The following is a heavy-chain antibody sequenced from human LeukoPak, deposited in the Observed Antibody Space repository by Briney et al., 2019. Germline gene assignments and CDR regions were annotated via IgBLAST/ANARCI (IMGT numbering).Heavy chain of an antibody. Sequence: SETLSLTCTVSGGSISSGGYYWSWIRQHPGKGLEWIGYIYYSGSTYYNPSLKSRVTISVDTSKNQFSLKLSSVTAADTAVYYCARDGAGYGGNYFDYWGQGTLVTVSP. CDR3: ARDGAGYGGNYFDY. V-gene: IGHV4-31*03. CDR1: GGSISSGGYY. CDR2: IYYSGST. J-gene: IGHJ4*02. D-gene: IGHD4-23*01.